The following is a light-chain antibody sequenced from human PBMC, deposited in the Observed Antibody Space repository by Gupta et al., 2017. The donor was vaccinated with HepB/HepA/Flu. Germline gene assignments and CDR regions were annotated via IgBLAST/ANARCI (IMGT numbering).Light chain of an antibody. CDR3: QSYDSSLTASV. J-gene: IGLJ2*01. Sequence: QSVLTQPPSVSGAPGQRVTLSCTGSSSNIGAGYDVHWYQHLPGTAPKLLIYTNNNRPSGVPDRFSASKSGTSASLAITGLQAEDEADYYCQSYDSSLTASVFGGGTKLTVL. CDR1: SSNIGAGYD. V-gene: IGLV1-40*01. CDR2: TNN.